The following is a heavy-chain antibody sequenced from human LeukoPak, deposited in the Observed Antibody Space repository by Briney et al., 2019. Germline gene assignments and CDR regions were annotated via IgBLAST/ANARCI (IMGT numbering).Heavy chain of an antibody. V-gene: IGHV3-53*01. D-gene: IGHD4-17*01. CDR3: VRAPGTAVDY. J-gene: IGHJ4*02. CDR2: IYSGGST. Sequence: GGSLRLSCAASGFNVSSTYMSWVRQAPGKGLEWVSVIYSGGSTYHADSVKGRFTISRDNSKNTLYLQMNSLRGEDTAVYYCVRAPGTAVDYWGQGTLVTVSS. CDR1: GFNVSSTY.